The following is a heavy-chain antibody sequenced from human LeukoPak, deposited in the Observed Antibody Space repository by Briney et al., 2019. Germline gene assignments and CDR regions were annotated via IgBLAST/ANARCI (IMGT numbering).Heavy chain of an antibody. V-gene: IGHV1-2*02. CDR2: INPNSGGT. Sequence: ASVKVSCKASGYTFTSYGISWVRQAPGQGLEWMGWINPNSGGTNYAQKFQGRVTMTKDTSSSTVYMELSSLRSDDTAVYYCARAQVEYCSAGRCYSGYWGQGTLVTVSS. CDR1: GYTFTSYG. J-gene: IGHJ4*02. CDR3: ARAQVEYCSAGRCYSGY. D-gene: IGHD2-15*01.